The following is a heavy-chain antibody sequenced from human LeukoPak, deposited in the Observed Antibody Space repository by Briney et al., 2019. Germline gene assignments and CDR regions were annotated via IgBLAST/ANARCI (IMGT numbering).Heavy chain of an antibody. CDR2: IRSNGDTT. Sequence: GGSLRLSCTASGFTFSSLAMTWVRQAPGKGLGGVSTIRSNGDTTYNADSVKGRFTISRDNSKNTLYLELNSLRVEDTATFYCAKGQELDDGVFDSWGQGTMVTVSS. CDR3: AKGQELDDGVFDS. V-gene: IGHV3-23*01. D-gene: IGHD1-1*01. CDR1: GFTFSSLA. J-gene: IGHJ4*02.